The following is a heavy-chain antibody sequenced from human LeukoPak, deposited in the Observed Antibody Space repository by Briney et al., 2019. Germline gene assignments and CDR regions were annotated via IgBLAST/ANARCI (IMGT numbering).Heavy chain of an antibody. CDR3: ARTYYDSSGHRNFDY. CDR2: IKQDGSEK. CDR1: GFTFSSYW. V-gene: IGHV3-7*05. Sequence: PGGSLRLSCAASGFTFSSYWMSWVRQAPGKGREWVANIKQDGSEKNYMDSVKGRFTISRDNAKSSLLLQMNSLRVEDTAVYYCARTYYDSSGHRNFDYWGQGTLVTVSS. D-gene: IGHD3-22*01. J-gene: IGHJ4*02.